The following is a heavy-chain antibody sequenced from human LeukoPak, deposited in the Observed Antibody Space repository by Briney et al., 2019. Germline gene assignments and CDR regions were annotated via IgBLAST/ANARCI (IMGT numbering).Heavy chain of an antibody. CDR1: GFTFSSYG. D-gene: IGHD3-22*01. CDR2: IRFDGSNK. J-gene: IGHJ4*02. V-gene: IGHV3-30*02. Sequence: GGSLRLSCAASGFTFSSYGMHWVRQAPGKGLEWVAFIRFDGSNKYYADSVKGRFTISRDNSKNTLYLQMKSLRAEDTAVYYCARDELPDDNSGYAFDCWGQGTLVTVSS. CDR3: ARDELPDDNSGYAFDC.